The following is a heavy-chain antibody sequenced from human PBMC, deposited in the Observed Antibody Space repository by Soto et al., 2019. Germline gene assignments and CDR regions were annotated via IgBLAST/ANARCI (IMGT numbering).Heavy chain of an antibody. CDR3: TRDSDRPMVRGVIGGMDV. Sequence: GGSLRLSCTASGFTFGDYAMSWVRQAPGKGLEWVGFIRSKAYGGTTEYAASVKGRFTISRDDSKSIAYLQMNSLKTEDTAVYYCTRDSDRPMVRGVIGGMDVWGQGTTVTVSS. CDR2: IRSKAYGGTT. CDR1: GFTFGDYA. J-gene: IGHJ6*02. D-gene: IGHD3-10*01. V-gene: IGHV3-49*04.